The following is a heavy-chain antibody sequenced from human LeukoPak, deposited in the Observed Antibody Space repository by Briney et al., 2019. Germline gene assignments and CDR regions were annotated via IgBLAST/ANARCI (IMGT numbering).Heavy chain of an antibody. CDR3: ASPRGYSGYDLGFDY. V-gene: IGHV3-30*04. Sequence: GGSLRLSCAASGFTFSSYAMHWVRQAPGKGLEWVAVISYDGSNKYYADSVKGRFTISRDNSKNTLYLQMNGLRAEDTAVYYCASPRGYSGYDLGFDYWGQGTLVTVSS. CDR1: GFTFSSYA. J-gene: IGHJ4*02. CDR2: ISYDGSNK. D-gene: IGHD5-12*01.